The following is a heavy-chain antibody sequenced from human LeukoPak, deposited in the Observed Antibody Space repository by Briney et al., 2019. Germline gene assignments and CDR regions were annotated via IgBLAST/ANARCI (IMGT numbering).Heavy chain of an antibody. V-gene: IGHV3-33*08. CDR3: ARDSGSYIDY. J-gene: IGHJ4*02. Sequence: GGSLRLSCAASGFTFDDYGMSWVRQAPGKGLEWVAVIWHDGSNKYYADSVKGRFTISRDNSKNTLYLQMNSLRAEDTAVYYCARDSGSYIDYWGQGTLVTVSS. D-gene: IGHD1-26*01. CDR1: GFTFDDYG. CDR2: IWHDGSNK.